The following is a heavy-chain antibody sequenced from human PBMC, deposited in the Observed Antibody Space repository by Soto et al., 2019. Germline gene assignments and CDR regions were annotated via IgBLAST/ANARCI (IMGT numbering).Heavy chain of an antibody. CDR1: GFTFSTHG. Sequence: QVQLVESGGGVVQPGRSLRLSCAASGFTFSTHGMHWVRQAPGKGLEGVAVIWYDGSDKYYEDSVKGRFIISRDNSKNTLYLQMTGLRAEDTALYYCARDLYSSGWYGVDYWGQGTLVTVSS. V-gene: IGHV3-33*01. CDR2: IWYDGSDK. D-gene: IGHD6-19*01. CDR3: ARDLYSSGWYGVDY. J-gene: IGHJ4*02.